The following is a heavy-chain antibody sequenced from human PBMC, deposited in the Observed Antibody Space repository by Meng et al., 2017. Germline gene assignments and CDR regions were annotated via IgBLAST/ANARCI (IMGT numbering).Heavy chain of an antibody. CDR3: ARACGGDRYLRYCYYGMDV. V-gene: IGHV3-11*01. J-gene: IGHJ6*02. CDR2: ISSSGSTI. D-gene: IGHD2-21*02. CDR1: GFTFSDYY. Sequence: GESLKISCAASGFTFSDYYMSWIRQAPGKGLEWVSYISSSGSTIYYADSVKGRFTISRDNAKNSLYLQMNSLRAEDTAVYYCARACGGDRYLRYCYYGMDVWGQGTTVTVSS.